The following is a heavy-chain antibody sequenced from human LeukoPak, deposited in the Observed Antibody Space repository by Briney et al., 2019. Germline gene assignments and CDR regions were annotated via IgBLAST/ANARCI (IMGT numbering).Heavy chain of an antibody. J-gene: IGHJ5*02. CDR1: GYTFTSHY. CDR3: ARDPMLPPKYCSSTSCYRPNNWFDP. CDR2: INPSGGST. D-gene: IGHD2-2*01. Sequence: ASVKVSCKXSGYTFTSHYMHWVRQAPGQGLEWMGIINPSGGSTSYSQKFQGRVTMTRDTSTSTVYMELSSLRSEDTAVYYCARDPMLPPKYCSSTSCYRPNNWFDPWGQGTLVTVSS. V-gene: IGHV1-46*03.